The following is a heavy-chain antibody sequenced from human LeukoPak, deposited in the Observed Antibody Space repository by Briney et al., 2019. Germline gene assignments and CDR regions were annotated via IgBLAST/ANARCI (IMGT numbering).Heavy chain of an antibody. Sequence: SETLSLACTVSGGSISSYYWSWIRQPPGKGLEWIGYIYYSGSTNYNPSLNSRVTISVDTSKNQFSLKLSSVTAADTAVYYCARVDYEVEMGYYFDYWGQGTLVTVSS. J-gene: IGHJ4*02. CDR1: GGSISSYY. V-gene: IGHV4-59*08. CDR2: IYYSGST. CDR3: ARVDYEVEMGYYFDY. D-gene: IGHD5-24*01.